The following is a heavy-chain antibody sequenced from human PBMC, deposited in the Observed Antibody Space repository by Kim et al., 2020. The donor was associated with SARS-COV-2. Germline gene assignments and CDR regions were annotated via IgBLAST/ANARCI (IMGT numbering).Heavy chain of an antibody. V-gene: IGHV3-23*01. Sequence: GGSLRLSCAASGFTFSSYAMSWVRQAPGKGLEWVSAISGSGGSTYYADSVKGRFTISRDNSKNTLYLQMNSLRAEDTAVYYCAKDPSDSSGYYFLGGYFDYWGQGTLVTVSS. CDR1: GFTFSSYA. CDR3: AKDPSDSSGYYFLGGYFDY. CDR2: ISGSGGST. J-gene: IGHJ4*02. D-gene: IGHD3-22*01.